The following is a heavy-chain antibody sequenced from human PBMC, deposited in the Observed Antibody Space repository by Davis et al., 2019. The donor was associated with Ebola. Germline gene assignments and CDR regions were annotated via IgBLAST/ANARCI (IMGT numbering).Heavy chain of an antibody. Sequence: KVSCKGSGYSFTSVWIGWVRQMPGKGLEWMGITYPDDSDTRYSPSFQGQVTISADKSTSTAYMQWSSLKASDSAMYYCVRLVSGWYGGIDYWGQGILVTVSA. CDR1: GYSFTSVW. V-gene: IGHV5-51*01. J-gene: IGHJ4*02. D-gene: IGHD6-19*01. CDR3: VRLVSGWYGGIDY. CDR2: TYPDDSDT.